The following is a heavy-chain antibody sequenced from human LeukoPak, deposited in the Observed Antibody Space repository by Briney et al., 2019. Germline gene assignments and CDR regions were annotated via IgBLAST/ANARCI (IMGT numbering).Heavy chain of an antibody. CDR1: GFTFSSYS. CDR3: ARDSEGSSWAYYFAY. D-gene: IGHD6-13*01. Sequence: KTGGSLRLSCAASGFTFSSYSMNWVRQAPGEGLEWVSSISSSSSYIYYADSVKGRFTISRDNAKNSLYLQMNSLRAEDTAVYYCARDSEGSSWAYYFAYWGQGTLVTVYS. CDR2: ISSSSSYI. V-gene: IGHV3-21*01. J-gene: IGHJ4*02.